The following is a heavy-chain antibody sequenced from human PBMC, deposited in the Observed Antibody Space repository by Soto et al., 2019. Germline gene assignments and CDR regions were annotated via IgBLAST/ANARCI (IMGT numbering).Heavy chain of an antibody. CDR2: IGTAGDT. Sequence: GGSLRLSCAASGFTFSSYDMHWVRQATGKGLEWVSAIGTAGDTYYPGSVKGRFTISRENAKNSLYLQMNSLRAGDTAVYYCVVFGVVRGYYYYYMDVWGKGTTVTVSS. CDR3: VVFGVVRGYYYYYMDV. D-gene: IGHD3-3*01. J-gene: IGHJ6*03. CDR1: GFTFSSYD. V-gene: IGHV3-13*01.